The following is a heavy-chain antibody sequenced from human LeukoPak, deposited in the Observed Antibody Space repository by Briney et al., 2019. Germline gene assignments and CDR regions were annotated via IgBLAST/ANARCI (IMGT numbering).Heavy chain of an antibody. CDR1: GAYVSSGSYY. V-gene: IGHV4-61*01. J-gene: IGHJ4*02. CDR2: VYYSGST. Sequence: SETLSLTCTVSGAYVSSGSYYWSWIRQPPGKGLEWIGYVYYSGSTNYNPSLKSRVTISVDTSKNQFSLKLSSVTAADMAVYYCARSQSYYGSGDYWSPGTLVTVSS. CDR3: ARSQSYYGSGDY. D-gene: IGHD3-10*01.